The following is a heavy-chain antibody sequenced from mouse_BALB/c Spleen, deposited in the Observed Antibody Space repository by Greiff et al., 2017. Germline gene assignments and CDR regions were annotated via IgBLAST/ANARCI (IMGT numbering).Heavy chain of an antibody. CDR3: TRKGDYYGSSGAMDY. CDR2: IYPGNSDT. V-gene: IGHV1-5*01. J-gene: IGHJ4*01. Sequence: EVQRVESGTVLARPGASVKMSCKASGYSFTSYWMHWVKQRPGQGLEWIGAIYPGNSDTSYNQKFKGKAKLTAVTSASTAYMELSSLTNEDSAVYYCTRKGDYYGSSGAMDYWGQGTSVTVSS. D-gene: IGHD1-1*01. CDR1: GYSFTSYW.